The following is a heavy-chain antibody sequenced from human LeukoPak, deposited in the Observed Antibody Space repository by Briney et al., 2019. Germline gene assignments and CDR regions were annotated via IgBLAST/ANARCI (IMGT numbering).Heavy chain of an antibody. CDR3: AKPYGSGSYYKTEDAFDI. CDR2: ISGSGGST. V-gene: IGHV3-23*01. J-gene: IGHJ3*02. Sequence: PGGSLRLSCAASGFTFSSYAISWVRQAPGKGLEWVSAISGSGGSTYYADSVKGRFTISRDNSKDTLYLQMNSLRAEDTAVYYCAKPYGSGSYYKTEDAFDIWGQGTMVTVSS. D-gene: IGHD3-10*01. CDR1: GFTFSSYA.